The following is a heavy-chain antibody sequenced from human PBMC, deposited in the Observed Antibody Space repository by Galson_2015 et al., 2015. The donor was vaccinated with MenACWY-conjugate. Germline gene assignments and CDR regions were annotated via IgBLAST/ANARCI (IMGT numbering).Heavy chain of an antibody. CDR3: ARDSRATTVWGLNKRKTIDYYYGMDV. CDR2: IYSDGST. J-gene: IGHJ6*02. CDR1: GFTVSSSY. Sequence: SLRLSCAVSGFTVSSSYMIWVRQAPGKGLEWVSVIYSDGSTYNADYVKGRFTISRDNSKNTVFLQMTSLRAEDTAMYYCARDSRATTVWGLNKRKTIDYYYGMDVWGQGTTVIVSS. V-gene: IGHV3-53*01. D-gene: IGHD3-10*01.